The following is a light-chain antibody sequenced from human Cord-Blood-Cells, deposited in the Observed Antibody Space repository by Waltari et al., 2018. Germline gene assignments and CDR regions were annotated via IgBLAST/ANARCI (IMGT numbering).Light chain of an antibody. CDR3: AAWDDSLNGHVV. CDR2: RNN. J-gene: IGLJ2*01. V-gene: IGLV1-44*01. Sequence: QSVLTQPPSASGTPGQRVTISCSGSSSNIGSNTVNWYQQLPGTAPKLLIHRNNQRPSGVPDRFSSAKSGTSASLAISGLQSEDEADYYCAAWDDSLNGHVVFGGGTKLTVL. CDR1: SSNIGSNT.